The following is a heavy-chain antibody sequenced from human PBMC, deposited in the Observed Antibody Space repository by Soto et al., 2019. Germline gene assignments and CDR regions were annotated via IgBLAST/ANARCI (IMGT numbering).Heavy chain of an antibody. CDR3: AREVLYSSSSGSYYYYGMDV. CDR2: ISYDGSNK. Sequence: PGGSLRLSCAASGFTFSSYARHWVRQVPGKGLEWVAVISYDGSNKYYADSVKGRFTVSRDNSKNTMYLQMNSLRAEDTAVYYCAREVLYSSSSGSYYYYGMDVWGQGTTVTVSS. CDR1: GFTFSSYA. V-gene: IGHV3-30-3*01. D-gene: IGHD6-6*01. J-gene: IGHJ6*02.